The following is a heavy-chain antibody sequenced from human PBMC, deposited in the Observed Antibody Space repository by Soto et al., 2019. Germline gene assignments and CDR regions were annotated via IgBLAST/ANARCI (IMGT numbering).Heavy chain of an antibody. CDR3: AGFCGGDGCSPAGLDV. CDR1: GGSFTAFH. Sequence: QVQLQQWGAGLLKPSETLSLSCAVYGGSFTAFHWSWIRQPPGKGLEWIGEINHRGSTNYNPSLRNRSTVSVDTSKNQFSLKLFSVTAADTAEYYCAGFCGGDGCSPAGLDVWGQGTTVTVSS. J-gene: IGHJ6*02. V-gene: IGHV4-34*01. D-gene: IGHD2-21*01. CDR2: INHRGST.